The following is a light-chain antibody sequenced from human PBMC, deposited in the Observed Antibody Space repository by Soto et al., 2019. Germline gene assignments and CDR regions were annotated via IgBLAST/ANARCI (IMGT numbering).Light chain of an antibody. CDR3: QQYYSTPFT. J-gene: IGKJ3*01. Sequence: DIVMTQSPASLAVSLGERATINCKSSQSVLHSSNNKNYLAWYQQKPGQPPKLLIYWASTRESGVPDRFSGSGSGTDFILTISSLQAEDVAVYYCQQYYSTPFTFGPGTKVDIK. V-gene: IGKV4-1*01. CDR1: QSVLHSSNNKNY. CDR2: WAS.